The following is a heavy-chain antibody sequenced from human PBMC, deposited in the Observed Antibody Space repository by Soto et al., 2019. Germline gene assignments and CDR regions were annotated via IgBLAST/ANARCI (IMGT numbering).Heavy chain of an antibody. J-gene: IGHJ5*01. CDR3: ARGGSGHWDS. Sequence: QVQLVQSGAEVKKPGASVKVSCKASGYTFISYGISWVRQAPGQGLEWLGWISAYNGKTSFAQKVQGRVTMTTDTSTNTAYMELRSLRSDDTAMYSCARGGSGHWDSWGQGTLVSVSS. CDR2: ISAYNGKT. D-gene: IGHD2-15*01. CDR1: GYTFISYG. V-gene: IGHV1-18*01.